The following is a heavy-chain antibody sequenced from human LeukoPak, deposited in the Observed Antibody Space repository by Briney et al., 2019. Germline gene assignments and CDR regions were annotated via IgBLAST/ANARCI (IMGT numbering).Heavy chain of an antibody. CDR3: ARVYGGNSDY. V-gene: IGHV1-2*06. Sequence: ASVTVSCKASGGTFSSYAISWVRQAPGQGLEWMGRINPNSGGTDYAQKFQGRVTMTRDTSISTAYMELSRLRSDDTAVYYCARVYGGNSDYWGQGTLVTVSS. CDR1: GGTFSSYA. D-gene: IGHD4-17*01. J-gene: IGHJ4*02. CDR2: INPNSGGT.